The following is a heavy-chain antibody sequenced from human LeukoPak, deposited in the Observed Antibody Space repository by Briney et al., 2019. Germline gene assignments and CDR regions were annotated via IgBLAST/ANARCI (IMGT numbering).Heavy chain of an antibody. CDR3: TLSGDFWSGYYVQPYYYYGMDV. Sequence: SVKVSCKASGGTFSSYAISWVRQAPGQGLEWMGGIIPIFGTANYAQKFQGRVTITADESTSTAYMELSSLRSEDTAVYYCTLSGDFWSGYYVQPYYYYGMDVWGQGTTVTVS. J-gene: IGHJ6*02. CDR1: GGTFSSYA. V-gene: IGHV1-69*13. CDR2: IIPIFGTA. D-gene: IGHD3-3*01.